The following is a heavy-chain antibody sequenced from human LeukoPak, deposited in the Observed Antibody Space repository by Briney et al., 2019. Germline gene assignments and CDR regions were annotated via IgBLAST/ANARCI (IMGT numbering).Heavy chain of an antibody. CDR1: GFDFNYYG. Sequence: GGSLRLSCVGSGFDFNYYGINWVRQAPGKGLEWVPSISSSSSYIYSADSARGRFTISRDNANGSVFLQMTSLRPEDTAVYYCARRGGLSSGRGFDHWGQGTLVTVSS. V-gene: IGHV3-21*01. D-gene: IGHD3-16*01. J-gene: IGHJ4*02. CDR3: ARRGGLSSGRGFDH. CDR2: ISSSSSYI.